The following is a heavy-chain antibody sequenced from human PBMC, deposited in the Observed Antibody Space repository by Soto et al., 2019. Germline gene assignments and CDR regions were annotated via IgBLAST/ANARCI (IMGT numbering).Heavy chain of an antibody. CDR2: IIPIFGTA. Sequence: QVQLVQSGAEVKKPGSSVKVSCKASGGTFSSYAISWVRQAPGQGLEWMGGIIPIFGTANYAQKFQGRVTITADGSTSTAYVELSSLRSEDTAVYYCARGPPGSSSWYWYFDLWGRGTLVSVSS. D-gene: IGHD6-13*01. J-gene: IGHJ2*01. CDR1: GGTFSSYA. V-gene: IGHV1-69*01. CDR3: ARGPPGSSSWYWYFDL.